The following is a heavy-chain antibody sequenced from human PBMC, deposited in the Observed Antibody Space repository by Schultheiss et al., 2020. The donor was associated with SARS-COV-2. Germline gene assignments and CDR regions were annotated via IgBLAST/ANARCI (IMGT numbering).Heavy chain of an antibody. D-gene: IGHD3-3*01. CDR3: AAAYYDFWSGYLGFDP. Sequence: SETLSLTCTVSGGSISSYYWSWIRQPPGKGLEWIGYIYYSGSTNYNPSLKSRVTMSVDTSKNQFSLKLSSVTAADTAVYYCAAAYYDFWSGYLGFDPWGQGTLVTVSS. V-gene: IGHV4-59*01. CDR1: GGSISSYY. CDR2: IYYSGST. J-gene: IGHJ5*02.